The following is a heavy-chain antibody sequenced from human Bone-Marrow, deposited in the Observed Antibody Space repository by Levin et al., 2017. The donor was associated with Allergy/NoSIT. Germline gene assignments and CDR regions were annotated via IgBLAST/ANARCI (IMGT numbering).Heavy chain of an antibody. V-gene: IGHV3-74*01. D-gene: IGHD1-1*01. CDR3: ARDWNFGLDV. J-gene: IGHJ6*02. CDR1: GLTRLYW. CDR2: IDNDGTTT. Sequence: SCVASGLTRLYWMHWVRQAPGKGLVWVSWIDNDGTTTSYADSVKGRFTVSRDNAKDTVYLQMNSLRAEDTAVYYCARDWNFGLDVWGQGTTVTVSS.